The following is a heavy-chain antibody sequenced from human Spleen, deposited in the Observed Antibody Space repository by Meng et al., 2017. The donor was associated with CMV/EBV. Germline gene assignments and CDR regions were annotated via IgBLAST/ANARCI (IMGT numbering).Heavy chain of an antibody. CDR2: ISGSGDAI. Sequence: AMNWVRQAPGKGLEWVSSISGSGDAIYYADSVKGRFTMSRDNSKNTLYLQMNGLIAEDTAVYYCARDGTYYDFWSGYYGGGYFDYWGQGMLVTVSS. D-gene: IGHD3-3*01. V-gene: IGHV3-23*01. CDR1: A. J-gene: IGHJ4*02. CDR3: ARDGTYYDFWSGYYGGGYFDY.